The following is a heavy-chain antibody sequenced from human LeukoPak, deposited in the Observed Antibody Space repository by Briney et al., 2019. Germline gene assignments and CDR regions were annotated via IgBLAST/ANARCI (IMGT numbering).Heavy chain of an antibody. J-gene: IGHJ4*02. D-gene: IGHD5/OR15-5a*01. Sequence: AAVNVSCKASGYTFTGHSIHWVRQAPGQGLEWMGYIDPSNDDTTYAQEFQGRVTMTADTSIRTAYMELSRLRSDDTAVYFCSRSQFVSYPDWGQGTLVTVSS. CDR1: GYTFTGHS. CDR2: IDPSNDDT. CDR3: SRSQFVSYPD. V-gene: IGHV1-2*02.